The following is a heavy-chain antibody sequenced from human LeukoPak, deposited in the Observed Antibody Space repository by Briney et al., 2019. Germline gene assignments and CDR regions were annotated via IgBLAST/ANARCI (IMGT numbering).Heavy chain of an antibody. D-gene: IGHD6-13*01. J-gene: IGHJ5*02. V-gene: IGHV3-23*01. CDR1: GFTFSSYA. CDR2: ISGSGGST. CDR3: AKTSRIAAAGNWFDP. Sequence: GGSLRLSCAASGFTFSSYAMSWVRQAPGKGLEWVSAISGSGGSTYYADSVKGRFTISRDDSKNTLYLQMNSLRAEDTAVYYCAKTSRIAAAGNWFDPWGQGTLVTVSS.